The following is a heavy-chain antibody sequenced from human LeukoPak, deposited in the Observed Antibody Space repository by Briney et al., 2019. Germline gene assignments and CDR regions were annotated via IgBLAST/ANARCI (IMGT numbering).Heavy chain of an antibody. CDR2: ISTSGNYI. CDR3: ARGAYNSGGTLEI. D-gene: IGHD3-22*01. CDR1: GFTFSSYS. Sequence: KPGGSLRLSCAASGFTFSSYSMNWVRQAPGKGLEWVSYISTSGNYIYYSDSVKGRFTISRDNAKNSPYLQMHSLRADDTAVYYCARGAYNSGGTLEIWGQGTLVTVSS. J-gene: IGHJ4*02. V-gene: IGHV3-21*01.